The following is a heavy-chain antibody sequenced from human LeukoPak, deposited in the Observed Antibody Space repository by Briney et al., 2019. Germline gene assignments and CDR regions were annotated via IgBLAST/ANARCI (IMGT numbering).Heavy chain of an antibody. V-gene: IGHV1-2*02. CDR2: INPNSGGT. CDR1: GYTFTGYY. CDR3: AREGHFSDDSGSYLDY. Sequence: GASVKVSCKASGYTFTGYYMHWVRQAPGQGLEWMGWINPNSGGTNYAQKFQGRVTMTWDTSISTAYMDLSRLRSDDTAVYYCAREGHFSDDSGSYLDYWGQGTLVTVSS. D-gene: IGHD1-26*01. J-gene: IGHJ4*02.